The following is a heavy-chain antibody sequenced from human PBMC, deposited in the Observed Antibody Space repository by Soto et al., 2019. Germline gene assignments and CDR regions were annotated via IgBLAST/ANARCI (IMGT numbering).Heavy chain of an antibody. D-gene: IGHD2-15*01. CDR1: GFSFSSYA. CDR3: AKDSAGWFAS. V-gene: IGHV3-23*01. J-gene: IGHJ5*01. CDR2: IGGSGEGT. Sequence: EVQLLESGGGKVQPGGSLRLSCAASGFSFSSYAMAWVRQAPGKGLEWVSLIGGSGEGTHYTDSVRGGFSISRDNSQNTLFLQMNSLRADDTAIYYCAKDSAGWFAS.